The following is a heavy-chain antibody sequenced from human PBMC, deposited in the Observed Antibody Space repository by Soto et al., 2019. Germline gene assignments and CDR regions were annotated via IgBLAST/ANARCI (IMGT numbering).Heavy chain of an antibody. CDR1: GGSISDYW. J-gene: IGHJ5*02. CDR3: ARGYSELYSGYDYLFDP. Sequence: QVQLQESGPGLVRPSEALSLTCTVSGGSISDYWWSWIRQSPGKGLQGIGSIYSSGSANYNPSLKSRVAFSVDTSRNHFSLTLNSVTAADTALYYCARGYSELYSGYDYLFDPWGQGTLVTVSS. D-gene: IGHD5-12*01. V-gene: IGHV4-59*01. CDR2: IYSSGSA.